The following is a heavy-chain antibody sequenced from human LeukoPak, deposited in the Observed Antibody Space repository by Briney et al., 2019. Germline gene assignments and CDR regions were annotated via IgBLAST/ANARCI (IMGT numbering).Heavy chain of an antibody. CDR2: IWYDGSKK. Sequence: GGSLRLSCLASGFTFSNYAMSWVRQAPGKGLEWVAVIWYDGSKKYYADTVKGRFTISRDSSKNTLYLQMNSLRDEDTAVYYCARANGDYGKGNWLDPWGQGTLVTVSS. J-gene: IGHJ5*02. CDR3: ARANGDYGKGNWLDP. D-gene: IGHD4-17*01. V-gene: IGHV3-33*08. CDR1: GFTFSNYA.